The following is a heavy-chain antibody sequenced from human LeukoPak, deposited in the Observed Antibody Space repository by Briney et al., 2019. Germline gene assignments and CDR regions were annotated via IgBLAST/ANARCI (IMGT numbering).Heavy chain of an antibody. CDR1: GFTVSINY. J-gene: IGHJ4*02. CDR2: IYSGGNT. Sequence: PGGSLRLSCAASGFTVSINYMSWVRQAPGKGLEWVSVIYSGGNTYCADSVKGRFTISRDNSENTVYLQMNSLRAEDTAVYYCARGETSSYDYWGQGTLVTVSS. CDR3: ARGETSSYDY. V-gene: IGHV3-53*01. D-gene: IGHD2-2*01.